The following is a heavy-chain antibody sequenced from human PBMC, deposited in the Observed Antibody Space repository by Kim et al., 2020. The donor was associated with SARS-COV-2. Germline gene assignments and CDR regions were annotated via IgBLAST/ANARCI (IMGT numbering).Heavy chain of an antibody. Sequence: KGRFTISRDKSKNPLYLQMNSLRAEDTAVYYCARDHSHSSSWLIECYFDYWGQGTLVTVSS. D-gene: IGHD6-13*01. J-gene: IGHJ4*02. V-gene: IGHV3-30*01. CDR3: ARDHSHSSSWLIECYFDY.